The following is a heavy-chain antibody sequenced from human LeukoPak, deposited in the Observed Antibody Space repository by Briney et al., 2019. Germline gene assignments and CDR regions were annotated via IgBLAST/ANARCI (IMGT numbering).Heavy chain of an antibody. CDR3: ARSTGPIDY. D-gene: IGHD1-1*01. Sequence: SQTLSLTCAISGDIVSSNSAAWNWIRQSPSRGLEWLRRTYYRSKWYTYYAVSVKSRISINRDTSKNQISLQLNSVTPEDTAVYYCARSTGPIDYWGQGTLVTVSS. J-gene: IGHJ4*02. CDR1: GDIVSSNSAA. V-gene: IGHV6-1*01. CDR2: TYYRSKWYT.